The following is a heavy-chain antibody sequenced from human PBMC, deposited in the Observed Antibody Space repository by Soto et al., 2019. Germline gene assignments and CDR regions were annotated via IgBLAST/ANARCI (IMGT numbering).Heavy chain of an antibody. D-gene: IGHD3-10*01. V-gene: IGHV3-74*01. CDR2: INSDGSST. J-gene: IGHJ6*02. Sequence: GGSLRLSCAASGFTFSSYWMHWVRQAPGKGLVWVSRINSDGSSTSYADSVKGRFTISRDNAKNTLYLQMNSLRAEETAVYYCARGQEYFGFGELLYRRLNYYYYYGMDVWGQGTTVTVSS. CDR3: ARGQEYFGFGELLYRRLNYYYYYGMDV. CDR1: GFTFSSYW.